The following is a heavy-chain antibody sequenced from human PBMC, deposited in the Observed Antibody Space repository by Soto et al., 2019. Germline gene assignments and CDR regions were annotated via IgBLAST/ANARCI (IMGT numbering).Heavy chain of an antibody. CDR1: GFMFSNHG. Sequence: QVQLVESGGGVVQPGRSLRLSCAASGFMFSNHGMHWVRQAPGKGREWVAVIWSDGNNRYYADSVKGRFTISRDNSKNTLYLQMTSQRAEDTAVYYCVRGDNWNDEASDCWGQGTLVTVSS. V-gene: IGHV3-33*01. J-gene: IGHJ4*02. CDR3: VRGDNWNDEASDC. D-gene: IGHD1-1*01. CDR2: IWSDGNNR.